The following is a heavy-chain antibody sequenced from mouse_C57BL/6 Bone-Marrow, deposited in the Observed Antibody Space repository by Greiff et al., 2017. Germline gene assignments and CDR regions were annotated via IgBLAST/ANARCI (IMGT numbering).Heavy chain of an antibody. CDR2: IYPGSGST. D-gene: IGHD1-1*01. Sequence: QVQLQQPGAELVKPGASVKMSCKASGYTFTSYWITWVKQRPGQGLEWIGDIYPGSGSTNYNEKFKSKATLTVDTSSSTAYMQLSSLTSEDSAVYYCARTVITTVVASYYFDYWGQGTTLTVSS. CDR3: ARTVITTVVASYYFDY. CDR1: GYTFTSYW. J-gene: IGHJ2*01. V-gene: IGHV1-55*01.